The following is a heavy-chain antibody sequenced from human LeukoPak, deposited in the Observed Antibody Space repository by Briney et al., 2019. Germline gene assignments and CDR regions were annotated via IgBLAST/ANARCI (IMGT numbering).Heavy chain of an antibody. Sequence: GGSLRLSCAASGFTFSSYAMSWVRQAPGKGLEWVSAISGSGGSTYYADSVKGRFTISRDNSKNTLYLQMNSLRAEDTAVYYCLVPAASCDYYYYYMDVWGKGTTVTVSS. V-gene: IGHV3-23*01. D-gene: IGHD2-2*01. CDR2: ISGSGGST. CDR1: GFTFSSYA. J-gene: IGHJ6*03. CDR3: LVPAASCDYYYYYMDV.